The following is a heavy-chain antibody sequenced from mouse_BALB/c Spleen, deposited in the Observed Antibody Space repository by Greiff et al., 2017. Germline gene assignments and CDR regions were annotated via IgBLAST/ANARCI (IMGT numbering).Heavy chain of an antibody. V-gene: IGHV5-9-3*01. J-gene: IGHJ4*01. CDR3: ARHEDYDNYAMDY. D-gene: IGHD2-4*01. Sequence: EVKLVESGGGLVKPGGSLKLSCAASGFTFSSYAMSWVRQTPEKRLEWVATISSGGSYTYYPDSVKGRFTISRDNAKNTLYLQMSSLRSEDTAMYYCARHEDYDNYAMDYWGQGTSVTVSS. CDR2: ISSGGSYT. CDR1: GFTFSSYA.